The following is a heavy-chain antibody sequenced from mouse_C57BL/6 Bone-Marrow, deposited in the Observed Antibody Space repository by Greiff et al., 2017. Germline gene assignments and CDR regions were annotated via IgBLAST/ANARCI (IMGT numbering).Heavy chain of an antibody. CDR3: ARRPFTTVVADYAMDY. CDR1: EYEFPSHD. Sequence: EVQRVESGGGLVQPGESLKLSCESNEYEFPSHDMSWVRKTPEKRLELVAAINSDGGSTYYPDTMERRFIISRDNTKKTLYLQMSSLRSEDTALYYCARRPFTTVVADYAMDYWGQGTSVTVSS. D-gene: IGHD1-1*01. J-gene: IGHJ4*01. CDR2: INSDGGST. V-gene: IGHV5-2*01.